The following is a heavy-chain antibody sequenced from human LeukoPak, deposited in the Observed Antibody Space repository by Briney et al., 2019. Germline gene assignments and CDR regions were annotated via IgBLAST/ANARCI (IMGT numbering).Heavy chain of an antibody. CDR3: ARAGINYGSGSIDY. CDR2: IIPILGIA. Sequence: SVKVSCKASGYTFTSYYMHWVRQAPGQGLEWMGRIIPILGIANYAQKFQGRVTITADKSTSTAYMELSSLRSEDTAVYYCARAGINYGSGSIDYWGQGTLVTVSS. J-gene: IGHJ4*02. CDR1: GYTFTSYY. V-gene: IGHV1-69*02. D-gene: IGHD3-10*01.